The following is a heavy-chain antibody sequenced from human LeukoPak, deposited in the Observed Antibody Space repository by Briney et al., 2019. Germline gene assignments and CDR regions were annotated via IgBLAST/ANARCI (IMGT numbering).Heavy chain of an antibody. CDR1: GFNFSSYG. CDR2: ISGSGGST. Sequence: GGSLRLSCAATGFNFSSYGMTWVRQTPGKGLEWVSAISGSGGSTYYADSVKGRFTISKDNSKSTLYLQMNSLRVDDTAIYYCAWSVTSWGQGTLVTVSS. CDR3: AWSVTS. V-gene: IGHV3-23*01. J-gene: IGHJ5*02.